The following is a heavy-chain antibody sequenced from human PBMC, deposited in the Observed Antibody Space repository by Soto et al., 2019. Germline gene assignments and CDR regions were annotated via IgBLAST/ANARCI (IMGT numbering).Heavy chain of an antibody. Sequence: QVTLKESGPVLVKPTETLTLTCTVSGFSLSKARMGVSWIRQPPGKALEWLAHIFWNDERSYTTSLKSRHTTSRDTSKSQVVLTMTNVDPVDTGTYSCARALRAGLPIYYFDSWGQGTLVTVSS. CDR3: ARALRAGLPIYYFDS. D-gene: IGHD2-15*01. V-gene: IGHV2-26*01. CDR2: IFWNDER. CDR1: GFSLSKARMG. J-gene: IGHJ4*02.